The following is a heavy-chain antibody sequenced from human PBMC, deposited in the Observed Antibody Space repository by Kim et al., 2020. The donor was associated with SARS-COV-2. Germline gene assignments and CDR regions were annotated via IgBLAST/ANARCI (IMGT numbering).Heavy chain of an antibody. CDR3: ARDLQAQIFDY. Sequence: KYYSTSLKPRLNISKDTSKSQVVLTMTNMDPVDTATYYCARDLQAQIFDYWGQGTLVTVSS. D-gene: IGHD1-1*01. V-gene: IGHV2-70*01. CDR2: K. J-gene: IGHJ4*02.